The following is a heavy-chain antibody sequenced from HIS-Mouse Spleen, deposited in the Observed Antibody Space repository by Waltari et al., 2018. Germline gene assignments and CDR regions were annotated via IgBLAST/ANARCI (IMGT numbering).Heavy chain of an antibody. D-gene: IGHD6-19*01. CDR2: IDWDDDK. CDR3: ARIAEGYSSGWYAFDY. CDR1: GFSLSTSGMC. Sequence: QVTLRESGPALVKPTQTLTLTCTFSGFSLSTSGMCVSCIRQPPGKALEWLARIDWDDDKYYSTSLKTRLTISKENSKNQVVLTMTNMDPVDTATYYCARIAEGYSSGWYAFDYWGQGTLVTVSS. V-gene: IGHV2-70*15. J-gene: IGHJ4*02.